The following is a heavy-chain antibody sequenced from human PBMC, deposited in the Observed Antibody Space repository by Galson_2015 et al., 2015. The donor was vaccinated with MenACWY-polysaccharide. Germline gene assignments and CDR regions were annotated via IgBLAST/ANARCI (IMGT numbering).Heavy chain of an antibody. CDR2: INSDGRST. Sequence: SLRLSCAASGFTFSGNWMHWVRQAPGKGLVWVSRINSDGRSTSYADSVKGRFTTSRDNAKSSVYLQMNSLRAEDTAVYFCARDPRGARSSYFDNWGQGIQVTVSS. CDR1: GFTFSGNW. J-gene: IGHJ4*02. CDR3: ARDPRGARSSYFDN. D-gene: IGHD3-10*01. V-gene: IGHV3-74*01.